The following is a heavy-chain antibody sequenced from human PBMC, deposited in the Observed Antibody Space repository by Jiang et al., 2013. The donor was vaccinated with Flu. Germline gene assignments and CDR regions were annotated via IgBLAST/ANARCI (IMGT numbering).Heavy chain of an antibody. CDR1: GYTFTSYA. V-gene: IGHV1-69*13. CDR2: IIPIFGTA. J-gene: IGHJ4*02. CDR3: ARATPKWERNGWVY. D-gene: IGHD1-26*01. Sequence: GAEVKKPGASVKVSCKASGYTFTSYAISWVRQAPGQGLEWMGGIIPIFGTANYAQKFQGRVTITADESTSTAYMELSSLRSEDTAVYYCARATPKWERNGWVYWGQGTLVTVSS.